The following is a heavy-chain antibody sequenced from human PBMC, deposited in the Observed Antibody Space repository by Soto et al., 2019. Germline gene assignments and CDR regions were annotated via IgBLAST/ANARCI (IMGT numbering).Heavy chain of an antibody. CDR2: INNRGDNT. CDR3: AKIKATTCTGY. CDR1: KFTFSNCA. Sequence: EVQLLESGGGLTQPGGSLRLSCAASKFTFSNCAMTWVRQAPGKGLEWVSSINNRGDNTYYADSVKGRFTISRDNSKNTLYLQMKSRRAEDTAIYYCAKIKATTCTGYWGQGTLVTVSS. V-gene: IGHV3-23*01. J-gene: IGHJ4*02. D-gene: IGHD1-1*01.